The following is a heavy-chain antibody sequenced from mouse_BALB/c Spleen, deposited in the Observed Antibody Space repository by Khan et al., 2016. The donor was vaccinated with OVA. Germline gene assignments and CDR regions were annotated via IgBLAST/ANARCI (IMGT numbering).Heavy chain of an antibody. CDR1: GYSITSGYG. CDR2: ISYIGST. CDR3: ARTARIKY. V-gene: IGHV3-2*02. J-gene: IGHJ2*01. D-gene: IGHD1-2*01. Sequence: EVQLQESGPGLVKPSQSLSLTCTVTGYSITSGYGWNWIRQFPGNKLEWMVYISYIGSTNYNLSLKSRISITRDTSKNQFFLQLNSVTTEDTATYYCARTARIKYWGQGTTLTVSS.